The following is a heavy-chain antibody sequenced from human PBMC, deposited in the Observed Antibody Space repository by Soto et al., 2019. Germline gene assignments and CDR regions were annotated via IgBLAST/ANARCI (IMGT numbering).Heavy chain of an antibody. J-gene: IGHJ4*02. CDR3: ARDLPPVDY. Sequence: QIQLVQSGAEVKKPGASVKVSCKASGYTFSSYHITWVRQAPGQGLEWMGWISAYNGNTNYAQNLQGRVTITTDPSTSTAYMELRSLRSDDTDVYYCARDLPPVDYWGQGTLVTVSS. V-gene: IGHV1-18*01. CDR2: ISAYNGNT. CDR1: GYTFSSYH.